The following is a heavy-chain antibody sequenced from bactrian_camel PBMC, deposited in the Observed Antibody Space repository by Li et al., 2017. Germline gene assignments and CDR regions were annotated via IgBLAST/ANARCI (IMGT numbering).Heavy chain of an antibody. D-gene: IGHD5*01. CDR1: RDDYSSYC. V-gene: IGHV3S55*01. J-gene: IGHJ6*01. CDR3: AASWGMSAMAALGRIAQDDFGY. CDR2: IDSSGRT. Sequence: HVQLVESGGGSVQAGGSLRLSCTVSRDDYSSYCIAWFRQFPGKQREAVATIDSSGRTVYADSMKGRFTIAFDNAEKILYLEMNNLNDEATALYRCAASWGMSAMAALGRIAQDDFGYWGEGTQVTVS.